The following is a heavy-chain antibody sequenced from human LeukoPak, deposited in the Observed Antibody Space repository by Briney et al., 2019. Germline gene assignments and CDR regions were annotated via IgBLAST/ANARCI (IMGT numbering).Heavy chain of an antibody. CDR2: ISYDGSNK. CDR3: ARDTRGYASFDY. V-gene: IGHV3-30*03. J-gene: IGHJ4*02. CDR1: GFTFSSYG. D-gene: IGHD2-2*01. Sequence: PGGSLRLSCAASGFTFSSYGMHWVRQAPGKGLEWVAVISYDGSNKYYADSVKGRFTISRDNAKNSLYLQMHSLRAEDTAVYYCARDTRGYASFDYWGQGTLVTVSS.